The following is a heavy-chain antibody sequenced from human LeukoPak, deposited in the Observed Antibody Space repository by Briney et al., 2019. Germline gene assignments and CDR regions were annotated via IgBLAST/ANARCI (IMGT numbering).Heavy chain of an antibody. J-gene: IGHJ4*02. Sequence: NPSETLSPTCTVSDGSISSYYWSWIRQPPGKGLEWIGYIYNTGSTTYNPSLKSRVTISVDRSRNLFSLNLGSVTAADTAVYYCARAVSGYYFDYWGQGTLVAVSS. D-gene: IGHD6-19*01. CDR2: IYNTGST. CDR1: DGSISSYY. CDR3: ARAVSGYYFDY. V-gene: IGHV4-59*01.